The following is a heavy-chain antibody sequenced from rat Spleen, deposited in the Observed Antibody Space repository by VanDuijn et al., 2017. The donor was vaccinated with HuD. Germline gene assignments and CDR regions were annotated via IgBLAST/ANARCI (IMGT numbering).Heavy chain of an antibody. CDR2: ISPSGGST. J-gene: IGHJ2*01. CDR3: ARRHYGYTDYFDY. V-gene: IGHV5-19*01. Sequence: EVQLVESGGGLVQPGRSLKLSCVASGFTFSNYGMHWVRQAPTKGLEWVASISPSGGSTYYRDSVKGRFTISRDNAKSTLSLQMDSLRSEDTATYYCARRHYGYTDYFDYWGQGVMVTVSS. CDR1: GFTFSNYG. D-gene: IGHD1-9*01.